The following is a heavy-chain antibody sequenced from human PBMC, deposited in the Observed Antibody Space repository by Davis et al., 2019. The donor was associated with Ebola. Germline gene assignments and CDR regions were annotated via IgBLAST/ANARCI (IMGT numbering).Heavy chain of an antibody. CDR2: ISVHNGNT. Sequence: AASVKVSCKASGYTFTKYDFTWVRQAPGQGLEWMGWISVHNGNTNYAQKLQGRVTMTTDTSTTTAYMELKSLRSDDTAVYYCARARTTERWLGVGYWGQGTLVTVSS. CDR3: ARARTTERWLGVGY. J-gene: IGHJ4*02. V-gene: IGHV1-18*04. CDR1: GYTFTKYD. D-gene: IGHD5-24*01.